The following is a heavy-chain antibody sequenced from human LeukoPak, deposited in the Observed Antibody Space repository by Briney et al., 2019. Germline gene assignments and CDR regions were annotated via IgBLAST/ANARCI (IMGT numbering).Heavy chain of an antibody. V-gene: IGHV3-74*01. Sequence: GGSLRLSCAASGFTFSSYWMHWVRQAPGKGLVWVSRINSDGSSTSYADSVKGRFTISRDNSKNTLYLQMNSLRAEDTAVYYCAKDIEPAAGTPSPDYWGQGTLVTVSS. J-gene: IGHJ4*02. CDR2: INSDGSST. CDR3: AKDIEPAAGTPSPDY. D-gene: IGHD6-13*01. CDR1: GFTFSSYW.